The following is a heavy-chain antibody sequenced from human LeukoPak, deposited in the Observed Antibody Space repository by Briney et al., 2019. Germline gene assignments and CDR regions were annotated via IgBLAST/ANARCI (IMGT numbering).Heavy chain of an antibody. Sequence: SETLSLTCTVSGGSISSSSYYWGWIRQPPGKGLEWIGSIYYSGSTYYNPSLKSRVTISVDTSKNQFSLKLSSVTAADTAVYYCARDPQPPQWLVSDLYDAFDIWGQGTMVTVSS. CDR1: GGSISSSSYY. D-gene: IGHD6-19*01. CDR3: ARDPQPPQWLVSDLYDAFDI. V-gene: IGHV4-39*07. CDR2: IYYSGST. J-gene: IGHJ3*02.